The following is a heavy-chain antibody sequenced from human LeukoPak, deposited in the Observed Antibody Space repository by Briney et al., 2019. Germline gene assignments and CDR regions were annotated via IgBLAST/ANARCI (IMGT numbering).Heavy chain of an antibody. J-gene: IGHJ6*02. Sequence: KPSETLSLTCTVSGGSISSSYYYWGWIRQPPGKGLEWIGYIYYSGSTNYNPSLKSRVTISVDTSKNQFSLKLSSVTAADTAVYYCARMPRLYYYDTPDDYYYYGMDVWGQGTTVTVSS. D-gene: IGHD3-22*01. V-gene: IGHV4-61*05. CDR2: IYYSGST. CDR1: GGSISSSYYY. CDR3: ARMPRLYYYDTPDDYYYYGMDV.